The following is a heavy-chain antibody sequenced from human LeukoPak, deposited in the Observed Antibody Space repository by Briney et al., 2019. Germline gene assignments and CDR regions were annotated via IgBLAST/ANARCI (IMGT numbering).Heavy chain of an antibody. D-gene: IGHD3-10*01. CDR1: GGSISSSNW. J-gene: IGHJ6*03. CDR2: TYSGGRT. CDR3: ARVLSGRGSLYDYYYYMGV. V-gene: IGHV3-53*01. Sequence: ETLSLTCAVSGGSISSSNWWSWVRQAPGKGLEWVSVTYSGGRTYYADSVKGRFTISRDISKNTLYLQMNSLRAEDTAVYYCARVLSGRGSLYDYYYYMGVWGKGTTVTISS.